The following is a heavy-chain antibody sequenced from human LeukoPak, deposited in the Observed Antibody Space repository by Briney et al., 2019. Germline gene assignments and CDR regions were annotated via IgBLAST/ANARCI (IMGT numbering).Heavy chain of an antibody. V-gene: IGHV4-4*09. CDR2: VNTKGET. Sequence: SETLSLTFTVSGVSMSAFQWSWVRQSPEKGLEWIGCVNTKGETNYNPSLKSRVITSVDTSKSQFSLRLTSVTAADTAVYYCATSNDAKIAPFDHWGQGALVTVSS. CDR1: GVSMSAFQ. D-gene: IGHD2-8*01. J-gene: IGHJ4*02. CDR3: ATSNDAKIAPFDH.